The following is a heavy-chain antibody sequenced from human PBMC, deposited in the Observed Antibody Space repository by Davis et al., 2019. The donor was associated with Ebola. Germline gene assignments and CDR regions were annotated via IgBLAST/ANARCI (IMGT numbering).Heavy chain of an antibody. CDR3: ARDPTIL. V-gene: IGHV1-18*04. D-gene: IGHD3-9*01. CDR1: GYAFITYG. Sequence: ASVKVSCKTSGYAFITYGISWVRQAPGQGLEWMGWIRPASGDTDYAQRFQGRVTLTADTSTSTAYMELKSLTSDDTAVYYCARDPTILWGQGTLVTVSS. CDR2: IRPASGDT. J-gene: IGHJ4*02.